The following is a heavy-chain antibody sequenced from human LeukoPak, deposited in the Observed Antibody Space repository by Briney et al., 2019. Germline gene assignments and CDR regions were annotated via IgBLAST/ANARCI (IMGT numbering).Heavy chain of an antibody. CDR3: ATRGVVPADMGPFDI. CDR2: ISGSGGST. Sequence: GGSLRLSCVASGFTFSRYAMSWVRQAPGKGLEWVSAISGSGGSTYYADSVKGRFTISRDNSKNTLYLQMNSLRAEDTAAYYCATRGVVPADMGPFDIWGQETMVAVSS. V-gene: IGHV3-23*01. J-gene: IGHJ3*02. D-gene: IGHD2-2*01. CDR1: GFTFSRYA.